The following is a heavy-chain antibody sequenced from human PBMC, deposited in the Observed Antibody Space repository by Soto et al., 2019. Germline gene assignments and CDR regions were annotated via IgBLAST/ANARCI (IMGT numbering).Heavy chain of an antibody. CDR2: INHSGST. Sequence: SETLCLTCAVYGGSFSGYYWTWIRQPPGTGLEWIGEINHSGSTSYNPSLKSRVTISVDTSKNQFSLKLTSVTAADTAVYYCARDKITGLFDYWGQGTLVTVSS. D-gene: IGHD2-8*02. CDR3: ARDKITGLFDY. V-gene: IGHV4-34*01. J-gene: IGHJ4*02. CDR1: GGSFSGYY.